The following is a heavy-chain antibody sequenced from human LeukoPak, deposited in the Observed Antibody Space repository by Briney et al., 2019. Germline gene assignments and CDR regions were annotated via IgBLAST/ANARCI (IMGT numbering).Heavy chain of an antibody. V-gene: IGHV3-21*01. D-gene: IGHD3-9*01. J-gene: IGHJ4*02. Sequence: GGSLRLSCAASGFTFGSYSMNWVRQAPGKGLEWVSSISSSSSYIYYADSVKGRFTISRDNAKNSLYLQMNSLRAEDTAVYYCARAVYYDILTGYYFGYDYWGQGTLVTVSS. CDR3: ARAVYYDILTGYYFGYDY. CDR2: ISSSSSYI. CDR1: GFTFGSYS.